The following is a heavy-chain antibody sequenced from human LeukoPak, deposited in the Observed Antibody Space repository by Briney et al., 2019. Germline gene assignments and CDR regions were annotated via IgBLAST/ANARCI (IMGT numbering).Heavy chain of an antibody. CDR2: IYYSGST. V-gene: IGHV4-59*01. D-gene: IGHD3-10*01. J-gene: IGHJ6*02. CDR1: GGSISSYY. Sequence: PSETLSLTCSVSGGSISSYYWNWIRQPTGKGLEWFGCIYYSGSTNYNPSLKSRVTISVDTSKNQFSLKLSSVTAADTAVYYCARESGSGSYLTPGGRYYYGMDVWGQGTTVTVSS. CDR3: ARESGSGSYLTPGGRYYYGMDV.